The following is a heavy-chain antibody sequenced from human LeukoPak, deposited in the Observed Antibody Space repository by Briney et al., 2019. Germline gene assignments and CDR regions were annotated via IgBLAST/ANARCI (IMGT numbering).Heavy chain of an antibody. CDR3: AKASWVSNVDAVL. CDR2: LRGDGDT. CDR1: GFTFSTYS. Sequence: GGSLRLSCGASGFTFSTYSMNWVRQTPARGLEWVSSLRGDGDTFYADFVKGRFTLSRDDSRNTVYLQLDNLRVEDTAIYYCAKASWVSNVDAVLWGQGTLVTVSS. D-gene: IGHD3-16*01. V-gene: IGHV3-23*01. J-gene: IGHJ4*02.